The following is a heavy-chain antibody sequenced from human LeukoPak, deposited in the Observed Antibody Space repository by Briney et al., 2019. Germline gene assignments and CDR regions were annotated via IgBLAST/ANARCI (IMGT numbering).Heavy chain of an antibody. D-gene: IGHD2-21*01. Sequence: ASVKISCQATGYNFLTNGTGWVRQAPGQGLEWVGWVSHKTGKTNYGQSVQDRVTMTTDTSTNTAFMELKSLRSDDTAMYYCAAIAVSGTSLLYYFDNWGQGTLVTVSS. CDR3: AAIAVSGTSLLYYFDN. V-gene: IGHV1-18*01. J-gene: IGHJ4*02. CDR1: GYNFLTNG. CDR2: VSHKTGKT.